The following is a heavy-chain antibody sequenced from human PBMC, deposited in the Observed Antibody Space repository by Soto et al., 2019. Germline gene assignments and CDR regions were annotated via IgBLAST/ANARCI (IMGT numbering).Heavy chain of an antibody. CDR2: IIPIFGTA. D-gene: IGHD2-2*02. CDR3: ARVQLLLYRRSSPSPGLFDY. CDR1: GGTFSSYA. J-gene: IGHJ4*02. V-gene: IGHV1-69*13. Sequence: GASVKVSCKASGGTFSSYAISWVRQAPGQGLEWMGGIIPIFGTANYAQKFQGRVTITADESTSTAYMELSSLRSEDTAVYYCARVQLLLYRRSSPSPGLFDYWGQGTLVTVSS.